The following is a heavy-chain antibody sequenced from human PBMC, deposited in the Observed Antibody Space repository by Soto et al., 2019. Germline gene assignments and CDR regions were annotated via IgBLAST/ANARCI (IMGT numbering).Heavy chain of an antibody. CDR2: ISGSGGNT. J-gene: IGHJ4*02. V-gene: IGHV3-23*01. CDR3: AKDGYYDSSGFFYTFDY. Sequence: PGWSLRLSCAASGFSFGTYAMTWVRQAPGKGLEWVSSISGSGGNTYYADSVKGRLTISRDNSKDTLYLQINSLRAEDTAVYYCAKDGYYDSSGFFYTFDYWGQGTLVTVSS. CDR1: GFSFGTYA. D-gene: IGHD3-22*01.